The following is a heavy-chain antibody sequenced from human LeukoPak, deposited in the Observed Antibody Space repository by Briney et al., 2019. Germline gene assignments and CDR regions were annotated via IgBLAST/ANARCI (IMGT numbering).Heavy chain of an antibody. CDR3: AKDQSKWERLYYFDY. V-gene: IGHV3-30*18. D-gene: IGHD1-26*01. CDR1: GFTFSSYG. J-gene: IGHJ4*02. CDR2: ISYDGSNK. Sequence: GGSLRLSCAASGFTFSSYGMHWVRQAPGKGLEWVAVISYDGSNKYYADSVKCRFTISRDNSKNTLYLQMNSLRAEDTAVYYCAKDQSKWERLYYFDYWGQGTLVTVSS.